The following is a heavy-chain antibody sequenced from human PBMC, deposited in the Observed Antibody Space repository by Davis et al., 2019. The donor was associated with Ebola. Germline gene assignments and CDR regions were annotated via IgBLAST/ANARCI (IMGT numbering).Heavy chain of an antibody. CDR2: IYSGGST. J-gene: IGHJ6*02. CDR3: ASNSGYYYYGMDV. CDR1: GFTFSSYA. V-gene: IGHV3-66*01. D-gene: IGHD1-26*01. Sequence: GESLKISCSASGFTFSSYAMHWVRQAPGKGLEWVSVIYSGGSTYYADSVKGRFTISRDNSKNTLYLQMNSLRAEDTAVYYCASNSGYYYYGMDVWGQGTTVTVSS.